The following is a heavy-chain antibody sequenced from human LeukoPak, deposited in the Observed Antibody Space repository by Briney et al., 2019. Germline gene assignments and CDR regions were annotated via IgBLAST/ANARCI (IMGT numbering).Heavy chain of an antibody. J-gene: IGHJ6*03. CDR3: ARWDLYYYYMDV. CDR1: GGSISSYY. CDR2: IYYSGST. D-gene: IGHD1-26*01. V-gene: IGHV4-59*01. Sequence: SETLSLTCTVSGGSISSYYWSWIRQPPGKGLEWIGNIYYSGSTNYNPSLKSRVTISVDTSKNQFSLKLSSVTAADTAVYYCARWDLYYYYMDVWGKGTTVTISS.